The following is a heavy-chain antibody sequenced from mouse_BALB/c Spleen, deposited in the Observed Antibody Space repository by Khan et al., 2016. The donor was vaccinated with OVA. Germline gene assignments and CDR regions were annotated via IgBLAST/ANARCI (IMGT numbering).Heavy chain of an antibody. J-gene: IGHJ3*01. V-gene: IGHV1S137*01. D-gene: IGHD1-1*02. CDR2: ISTYYGDV. Sequence: QVRLQQSGAELVRPGVSVKISCKGSGYTFTDFTMHWVKQSHAKSLEWIGVISTYYGDVTYNQKFKGKATMTVDKSSSTAYMELARLTSEDSAIYYWTRVGGGNRFAYWGQGTLVTVSA. CDR1: GYTFTDFT. CDR3: TRVGGGNRFAY.